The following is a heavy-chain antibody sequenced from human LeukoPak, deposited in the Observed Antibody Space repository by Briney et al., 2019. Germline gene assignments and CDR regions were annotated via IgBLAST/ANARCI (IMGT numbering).Heavy chain of an antibody. D-gene: IGHD1-14*01. Sequence: QPGRSLRLSCAASGFTFSSYGMHWVRQAPGKGLEWVAVISYDGSIKYFADSVKGRFTISRDNSKNTLYLQMNSLRPEDTAVYYCAKEMEVSPGPDYWGQGTLVTVSS. CDR3: AKEMEVSPGPDY. CDR1: GFTFSSYG. V-gene: IGHV3-30*18. J-gene: IGHJ4*02. CDR2: ISYDGSIK.